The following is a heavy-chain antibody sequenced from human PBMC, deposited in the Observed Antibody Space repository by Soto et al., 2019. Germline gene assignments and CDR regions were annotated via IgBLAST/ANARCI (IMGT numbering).Heavy chain of an antibody. J-gene: IGHJ5*02. CDR2: IYYSGST. CDR1: GGSVSSGSYY. CDR3: ARAVSPYFGTWFDP. D-gene: IGHD3-10*01. Sequence: SETLSLTCTVSGGSVSSGSYYWSWIRQPPGKGLEWIGYIYYSGSTSYNPSLKSRVSVSLDKSKNQFSLRLSSVTAADMAVYYCARAVSPYFGTWFDPWGQGTLVTVSS. V-gene: IGHV4-61*01.